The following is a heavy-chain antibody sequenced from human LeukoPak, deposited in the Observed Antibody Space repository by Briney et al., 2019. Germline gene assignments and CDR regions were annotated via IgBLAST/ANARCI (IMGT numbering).Heavy chain of an antibody. CDR3: ARVGDIVVVPDYFDY. CDR2: LSYDGSNK. D-gene: IGHD2-2*01. CDR1: GFTFGGYA. J-gene: IGHJ4*02. V-gene: IGHV3-30-3*01. Sequence: GRSLSLSCPASGFTFGGYAMHWAGRAPGKGWRGVAVLSYDGSNKYYADSVKGRFTISRDNSKNTLYLQMNSLRAEDTAVYYCARVGDIVVVPDYFDYWGQGTLVTVSS.